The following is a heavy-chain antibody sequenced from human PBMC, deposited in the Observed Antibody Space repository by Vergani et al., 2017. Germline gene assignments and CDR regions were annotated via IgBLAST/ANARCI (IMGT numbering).Heavy chain of an antibody. J-gene: IGHJ4*02. V-gene: IGHV4-4*07. D-gene: IGHD2-15*01. CDR3: ATESAYCSGGSCYLPFYFDY. CDR1: GGSISSYY. Sequence: QVQLQESGPGLVKPSETLSLTCTVSGGSISSYYWSWIRQPAGKGLEWIGRIYTSGSTNYNPSLKRRVTMSVDTSKNQFSLKLSSVTAADTAVYYCATESAYCSGGSCYLPFYFDYWGQGTLVTVSS. CDR2: IYTSGST.